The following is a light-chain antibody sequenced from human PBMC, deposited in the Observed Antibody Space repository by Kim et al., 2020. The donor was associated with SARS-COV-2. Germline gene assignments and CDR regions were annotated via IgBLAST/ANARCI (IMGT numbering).Light chain of an antibody. CDR1: SSDVGCYNY. J-gene: IGLJ3*02. Sequence: GQSVTLSCTGTSSDVGCYNYVSWYQQHPGKAPKLMIYEVSKRPSGVPDRFSGSKSGNTASLTVSGLQAEDEADYYCSSYAGSNNLVFGGGTQLTVL. V-gene: IGLV2-8*01. CDR3: SSYAGSNNLV. CDR2: EVS.